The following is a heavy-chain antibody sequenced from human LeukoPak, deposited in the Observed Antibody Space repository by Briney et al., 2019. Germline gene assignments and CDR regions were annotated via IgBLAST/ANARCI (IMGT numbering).Heavy chain of an antibody. J-gene: IGHJ2*01. CDR2: IHSVGYI. V-gene: IGHV4-59*08. Sequence: SEHLSLTCTASDDSISSFYWGWIRQPPAKGLEWIAYIHSVGYINYNPPLNSRVSMPIDTSKSQYSLKVTSVTETDTTVYYCARHITTSGSAFDLWCLVTPVTVST. D-gene: IGHD1-1*01. CDR1: DDSISSFY. CDR3: ARHITTSGSAFDL.